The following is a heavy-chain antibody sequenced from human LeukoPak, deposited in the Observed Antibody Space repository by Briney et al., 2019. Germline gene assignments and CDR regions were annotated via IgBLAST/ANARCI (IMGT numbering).Heavy chain of an antibody. CDR3: ARQGYGSGLLDGMDV. CDR2: IYPGDSDS. V-gene: IGHV5-51*01. CDR1: GYSFTSYW. J-gene: IGHJ6*02. Sequence: LGESLKISCKGSGYSFTSYWIGWMRQMPVKGLEWMGIIYPGDSDSRYSPSFQGQVTISADKSISTAYLQWSSLKASDTAMYYCARQGYGSGLLDGMDVWGQGTTVTVSS. D-gene: IGHD3-10*01.